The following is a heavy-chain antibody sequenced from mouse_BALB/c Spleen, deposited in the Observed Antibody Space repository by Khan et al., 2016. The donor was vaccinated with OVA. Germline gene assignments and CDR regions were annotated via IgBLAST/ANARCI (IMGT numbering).Heavy chain of an antibody. Sequence: QIQLVQSGPELKKPGETVKISCKASGYTFTNYGMNWVKQDPGKGLTWLGWINTNTGEQTFDEEFKERFAFSLETSDSTAYLQINSLKNEDTATXFCSRVYYMYGSWFAYWGQGTLVTVSA. V-gene: IGHV9-3*02. CDR2: INTNTGEQ. CDR3: SRVYYMYGSWFAY. J-gene: IGHJ3*01. CDR1: GYTFTNYG. D-gene: IGHD2-14*01.